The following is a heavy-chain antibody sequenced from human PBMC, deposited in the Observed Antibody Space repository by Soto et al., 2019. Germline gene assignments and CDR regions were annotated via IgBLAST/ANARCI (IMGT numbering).Heavy chain of an antibody. CDR1: RYTFISYD. CDR3: ARSPSWETTVTPYYFDS. D-gene: IGHD4-4*01. J-gene: IGHJ4*02. Sequence: QVQLVQSGAEVKKPGASVKVSCKASRYTFISYDINWVRQATGQGLEWMGWMNPKSANTGYAQNFQGRVTMTRDTSMSTAYMELSRLRSEDTAVYYCARSPSWETTVTPYYFDSWGQGTLVTVSS. CDR2: MNPKSANT. V-gene: IGHV1-8*01.